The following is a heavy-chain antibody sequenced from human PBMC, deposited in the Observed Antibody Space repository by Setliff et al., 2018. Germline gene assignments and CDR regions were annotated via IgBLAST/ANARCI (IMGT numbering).Heavy chain of an antibody. CDR3: ARRTRLEGIAAAGSGYYFDY. J-gene: IGHJ4*02. Sequence: LSLTCAVYGGSFSGYYWSWIRQPPGKGLEWIGEINHSGSTNYNPSLKSRVTISVDTSKNQFSLKLSSVTAADTAVYYCARRTRLEGIAAAGSGYYFDYWGQGTLVTVSS. CDR2: INHSGST. V-gene: IGHV4-34*01. CDR1: GGSFSGYY. D-gene: IGHD6-13*01.